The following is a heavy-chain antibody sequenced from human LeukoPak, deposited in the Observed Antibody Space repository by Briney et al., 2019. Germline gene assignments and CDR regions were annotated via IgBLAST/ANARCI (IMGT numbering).Heavy chain of an antibody. D-gene: IGHD3-3*01. CDR1: GGSISSSSYY. CDR3: ATPKGGYYDFWSGPQYYFDY. CDR2: IYYSGST. J-gene: IGHJ4*02. V-gene: IGHV4-39*07. Sequence: PSETLSLTCTVSGGSISSSSYYWGWIRQPPGKGLEWIGSIYYSGSTYYNPSLKSRVTISVDTSKNQFSLKLSSVTTADTAVYYCATPKGGYYDFWSGPQYYFDYWGQGTLVTVSS.